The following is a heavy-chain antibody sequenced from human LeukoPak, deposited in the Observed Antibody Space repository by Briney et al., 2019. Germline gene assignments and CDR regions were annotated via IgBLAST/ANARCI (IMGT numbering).Heavy chain of an antibody. D-gene: IGHD3-22*01. CDR3: GTMSNYDSGGYYDS. CDR2: IYGAETA. Sequence: GGSLRLSCAVSGFSVSSNYMHWVRQAPGKGLQWVAVIYGAETANYADSVRGRFTISRDNAENTLYVQMNNLRVEDTALYYCGTMSNYDSGGYYDSWGLGTLVTVSS. CDR1: GFSVSSNY. J-gene: IGHJ5*01. V-gene: IGHV3-53*01.